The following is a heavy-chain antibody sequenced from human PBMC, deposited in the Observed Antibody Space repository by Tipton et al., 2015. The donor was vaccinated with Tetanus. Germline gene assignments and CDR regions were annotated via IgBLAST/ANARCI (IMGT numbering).Heavy chain of an antibody. CDR1: GGSISSYY. V-gene: IGHV4-30-2*01. D-gene: IGHD2/OR15-2a*01. Sequence: TLSLTCTVSGGSISSYYWSWIRQPPGKGLEWIGFIYHNGGTYYNPSLKSRATISVDRSKNQFSLKLSSVTAADTAVYFCARVAGFLGLTHDFWGRGTLVSVSS. CDR2: IYHNGGT. CDR3: ARVAGFLGLTHDF. J-gene: IGHJ4*02.